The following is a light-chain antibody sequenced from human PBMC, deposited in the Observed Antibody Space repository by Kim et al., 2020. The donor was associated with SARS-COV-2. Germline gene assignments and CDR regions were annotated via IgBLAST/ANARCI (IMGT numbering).Light chain of an antibody. J-gene: IGKJ1*01. CDR3: QQSYSTPGT. V-gene: IGKV1-39*01. CDR2: AAS. CDR1: QTISKY. Sequence: DIQMTQSPSSLSASVGDRVTITCRASQTISKYLNWYQLKPGKAPKLLISAASSLQSAVPSRFAGSGSGTDFTLTISSLQPEDYATYYCQQSYSTPGTFGQGTKVDIK.